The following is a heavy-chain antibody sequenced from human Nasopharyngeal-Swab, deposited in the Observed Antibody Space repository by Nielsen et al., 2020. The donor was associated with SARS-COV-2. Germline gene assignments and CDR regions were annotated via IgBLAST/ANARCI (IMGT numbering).Heavy chain of an antibody. Sequence: WIRQPPGKALEWLARIDWGDDKFYSTSLKTRLTISKDTSKNQVVLTMTNMDPVDTATYYCARTSTLTTYSSGWNDAFDIWGQGTMVTVSS. CDR2: IDWGDDK. J-gene: IGHJ3*02. D-gene: IGHD6-19*01. CDR3: ARTSTLTTYSSGWNDAFDI. V-gene: IGHV2-70*04.